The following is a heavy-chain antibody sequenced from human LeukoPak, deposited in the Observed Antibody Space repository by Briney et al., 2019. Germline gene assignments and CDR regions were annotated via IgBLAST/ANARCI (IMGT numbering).Heavy chain of an antibody. J-gene: IGHJ4*02. CDR1: GFPFNAYW. V-gene: IGHV3-7*03. Sequence: GGSLRLSCAASGFPFNAYWMTWDRQAPGKGLEWVANIRQDGDTEYYVDSVKGRFTISRDNAMNSLYLQMNSLRAEDTAIYYCARSLPYGTTWYGRSDFWGQGTLVTVSS. CDR3: ARSLPYGTTWYGRSDF. D-gene: IGHD6-13*01. CDR2: IRQDGDTE.